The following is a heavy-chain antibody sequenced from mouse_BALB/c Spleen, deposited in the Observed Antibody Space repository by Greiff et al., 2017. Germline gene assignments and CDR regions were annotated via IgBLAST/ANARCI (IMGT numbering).Heavy chain of an antibody. CDR1: GYAFTNYL. Sequence: VQLQESGAELVRPGTSVKVSCKASGYAFTNYLIEWVKQRPGQGLEWIGVINPGSGGTNYNEKFKGKATLTADKSSSTAYMQLSSLTSDDSAVYFCARSGREFAYWGQGTLVTVSA. V-gene: IGHV1-54*01. CDR3: ARSGREFAY. D-gene: IGHD3-1*01. J-gene: IGHJ3*01. CDR2: INPGSGGT.